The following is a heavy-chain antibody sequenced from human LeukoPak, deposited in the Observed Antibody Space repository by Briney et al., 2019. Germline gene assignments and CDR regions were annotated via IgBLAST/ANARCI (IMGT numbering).Heavy chain of an antibody. CDR2: MNPNSGNT. CDR1: GYTFTSYD. Sequence: ASVKVSCKASGYTFTSYDINWVRQATGQGLEWMGWMNPNSGNTGYAQKFQDRVTMTRNTSISTAYMELSSLRSEDTAVYYCARGLVQLERLAYFDYWGQGTLVTVSS. J-gene: IGHJ4*02. V-gene: IGHV1-8*01. D-gene: IGHD1-1*01. CDR3: ARGLVQLERLAYFDY.